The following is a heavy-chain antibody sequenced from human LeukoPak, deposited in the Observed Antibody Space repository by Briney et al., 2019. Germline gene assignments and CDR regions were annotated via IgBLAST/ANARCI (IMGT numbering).Heavy chain of an antibody. CDR3: ARGIYDASGYYLPD. V-gene: IGHV3-7*01. CDR2: INQDGRGQ. J-gene: IGHJ4*02. D-gene: IGHD3-22*01. CDR1: GFTFSSYW. Sequence: TGGSLRLSCAASGFTFSSYWMSWVRQAPGKGLEWVANINQDGRGQYYADSVRGRFTISRDNTKNSLYLQVSSLRAEDTAIYYCARGIYDASGYYLPDWGQGTLVTVSS.